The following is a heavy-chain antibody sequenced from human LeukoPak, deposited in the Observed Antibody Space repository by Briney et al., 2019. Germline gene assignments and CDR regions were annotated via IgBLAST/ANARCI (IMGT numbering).Heavy chain of an antibody. CDR2: IRYDGSNK. J-gene: IGHJ4*02. CDR1: GFTFSSYG. V-gene: IGHV3-30*02. CDR3: AKDKGHPHLYYFDY. Sequence: GGSLRLSCAAPGFTFSSYGMHWVRQAPGKGLEWVAFIRYDGSNKYYADSVKGRFTISRDNSKNTLYLQMNSLRAEDTAVYYCAKDKGHPHLYYFDYWGQGTLVTVSS.